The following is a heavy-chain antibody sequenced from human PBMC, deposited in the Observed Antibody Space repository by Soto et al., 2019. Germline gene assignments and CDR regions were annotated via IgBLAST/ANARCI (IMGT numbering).Heavy chain of an antibody. CDR1: GGSINDYY. Sequence: SETLSLTCTVSGGSINDYYWSWTRQPPGKGLEWIAYGLRPDYTGYNPSLRNRVTISSDTSKNQFSLRLISVTAADTAVYYCVAGPDRAKSAYWGQGTLVTVAS. CDR2: GLRPDYT. CDR3: VAGPDRAKSAY. V-gene: IGHV4-59*01. J-gene: IGHJ4*01.